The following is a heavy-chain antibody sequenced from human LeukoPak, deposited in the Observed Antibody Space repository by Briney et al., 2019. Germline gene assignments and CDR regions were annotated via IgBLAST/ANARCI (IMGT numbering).Heavy chain of an antibody. CDR1: GGSISMSGYY. CDR3: ARPATVDY. CDR2: ISYSGST. J-gene: IGHJ4*02. Sequence: SETLSLTCTVSGGSISMSGYYWGWIRQPPGKGLEWIGSISYSGSTYYNPSLKSRVTVSRDTSKNQFSLKLSSVTAADTAVHYCARPATVDYWGQGILVTVSS. V-gene: IGHV4-39*01.